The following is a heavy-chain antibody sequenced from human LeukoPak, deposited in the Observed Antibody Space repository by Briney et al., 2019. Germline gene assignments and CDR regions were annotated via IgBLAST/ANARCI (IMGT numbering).Heavy chain of an antibody. D-gene: IGHD3-3*01. V-gene: IGHV4-38-2*02. J-gene: IGHJ4*02. CDR3: ARDRSGLDY. CDR2: IYHSGNT. CDR1: GYSISSGYY. Sequence: SETLSLTCTVSGYSISSGYYWGWIRQPPGKGLEWIGSIYHSGNTYYNPSLKSRVTISVDISKNQFSLKLSSVTAADTAVYYCARDRSGLDYWGQGTLVTVSS.